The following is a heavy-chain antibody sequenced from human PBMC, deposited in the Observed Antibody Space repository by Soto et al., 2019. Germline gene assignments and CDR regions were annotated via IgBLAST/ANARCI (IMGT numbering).Heavy chain of an antibody. CDR2: ISYDGSNK. J-gene: IGHJ5*02. D-gene: IGHD6-13*01. CDR3: ARDASGYSSSWLPDGNWFDP. V-gene: IGHV3-30*03. CDR1: GFTFISYG. Sequence: PGGSLRLSCASSGFTFISYGMHLVRQAPGKGLEWVAVISYDGSNKYYADSVKGRFTISRDNSKNTLYLQMNSLRAEDTAVYYCARDASGYSSSWLPDGNWFDPWGQGTLVTVSS.